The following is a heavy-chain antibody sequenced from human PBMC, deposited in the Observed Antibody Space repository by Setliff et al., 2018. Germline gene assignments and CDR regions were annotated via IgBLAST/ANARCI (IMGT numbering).Heavy chain of an antibody. D-gene: IGHD2-8*01. J-gene: IGHJ4*02. V-gene: IGHV1-46*01. CDR2: INPSGGST. CDR1: GYTFTSNH. CDR3: IMNMVRPVTGLDC. Sequence: GASVKVSCKASGYTFTSNHVHWGRQAPGQGLEWMGTINPSGGSTIYAPDFQGRVTMTWDTSTNIAYMELSGLRYADSAIYYCIMNMVRPVTGLDCWGPVTLVTVSS.